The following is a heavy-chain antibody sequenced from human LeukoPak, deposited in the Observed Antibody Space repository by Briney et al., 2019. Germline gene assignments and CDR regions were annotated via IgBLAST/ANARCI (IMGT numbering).Heavy chain of an antibody. CDR3: ARDDKRSWYGARYGMDV. V-gene: IGHV3-7*01. CDR1: GFTFSSYW. CDR2: IKQDGSEK. D-gene: IGHD6-13*01. J-gene: IGHJ6*02. Sequence: GGSLRLSCAASGFTFSSYWMSWVRQAPGKGLEWVANIKQDGSEKYYVDSVKGRFTISRDNAKNSLYLQMNSLRAEDTAMYYCARDDKRSWYGARYGMDVWGQGTTVTVSS.